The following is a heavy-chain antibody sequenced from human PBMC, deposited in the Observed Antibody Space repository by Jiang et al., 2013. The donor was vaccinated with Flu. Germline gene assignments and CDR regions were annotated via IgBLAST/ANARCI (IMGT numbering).Heavy chain of an antibody. CDR1: GFSLSTSGVG. CDR2: IYWNDDK. Sequence: PTQTLTLTCTFSGFSLSTSGVGVGWIRQPPGKALEWLALIYWNDDKRYSPSLKSRLTITKDTSKNQVVLTMTNMDPVDTATYYCAHAPLGYSYGRQRAFDIWGQGTMVTVSS. J-gene: IGHJ3*02. CDR3: AHAPLGYSYGRQRAFDI. D-gene: IGHD5-18*01. V-gene: IGHV2-5*01.